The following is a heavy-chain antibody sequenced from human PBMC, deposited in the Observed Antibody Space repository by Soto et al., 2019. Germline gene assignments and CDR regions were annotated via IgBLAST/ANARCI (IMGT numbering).Heavy chain of an antibody. Sequence: EVQLVESGGGLIQPGGSLRLSCAASGFTVSSNYMSWVRQAPGKGLEWVSVIYSGGSTYYADSVKGRFTISRDNSKNTLYLQMNSLRAEDTAVYYCARDGRGYCSGGSCYSLYYYYGMDVW. CDR3: ARDGRGYCSGGSCYSLYYYYGMDV. J-gene: IGHJ6*01. V-gene: IGHV3-53*01. CDR1: GFTVSSNY. CDR2: IYSGGST. D-gene: IGHD2-15*01.